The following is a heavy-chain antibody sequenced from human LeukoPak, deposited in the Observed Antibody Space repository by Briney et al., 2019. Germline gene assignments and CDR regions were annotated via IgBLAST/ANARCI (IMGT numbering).Heavy chain of an antibody. Sequence: PGESLKISCKGSGYSFTAFWIAWVRQLPGKGLEWMGIIYPGDSDTRYSPSFQGQVTISADKSISTAYLQWSSLKASDTAMYYCARRRPYCSSTSCPLTNNWFDPWGQGTLVTVSS. V-gene: IGHV5-51*01. CDR3: ARRRPYCSSTSCPLTNNWFDP. D-gene: IGHD2-2*01. CDR2: IYPGDSDT. CDR1: GYSFTAFW. J-gene: IGHJ5*02.